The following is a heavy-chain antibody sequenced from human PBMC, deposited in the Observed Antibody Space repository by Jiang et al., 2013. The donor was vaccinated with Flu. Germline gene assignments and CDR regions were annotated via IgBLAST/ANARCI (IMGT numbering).Heavy chain of an antibody. CDR3: ARDPEGAHYYYGSGSFDY. V-gene: IGHV3-11*01. J-gene: IGHJ4*02. D-gene: IGHD3-10*01. CDR2: ISSSGSTI. CDR1: GFTFSDYY. Sequence: AASGFTFSDYYMSWIRQAPGKGLEWVSYISSSGSTIYYADSVKGRFTISRDNAKNSLYLQMNSLRAEDTAVYYCARDPEGAHYYYGSGSFDYWGQGTLVTVSS.